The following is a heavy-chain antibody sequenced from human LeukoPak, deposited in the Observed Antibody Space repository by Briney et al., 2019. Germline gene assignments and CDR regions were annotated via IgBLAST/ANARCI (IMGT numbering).Heavy chain of an antibody. D-gene: IGHD3-10*01. J-gene: IGHJ3*02. V-gene: IGHV4-39*07. Sequence: SETLSLTCTVSGGSISSSSYHWGWIRQPPGKGLQWIGTIHYSGSTNYNASLKSRVTISVDKSKKQFSLKLSSVTAADTAVYYCARDGRGHMVRVYPIWGQGTMVTVSS. CDR3: ARDGRGHMVRVYPI. CDR2: IHYSGST. CDR1: GGSISSSSYH.